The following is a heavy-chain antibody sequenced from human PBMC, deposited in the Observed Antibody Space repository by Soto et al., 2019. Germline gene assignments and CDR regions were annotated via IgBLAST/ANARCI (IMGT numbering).Heavy chain of an antibody. V-gene: IGHV1-3*01. CDR1: GYTFTSYA. Sequence: GASVKVSCKASGYTFTSYAMHWVRQAPGQRLEWMGWINAGNGNTKYSQKFQGRVTITRDTSASTAYMELSSLRSEDTAVYYCARIAVAGRVFDYWGQGTLVTVSS. CDR2: INAGNGNT. CDR3: ARIAVAGRVFDY. J-gene: IGHJ4*02. D-gene: IGHD6-19*01.